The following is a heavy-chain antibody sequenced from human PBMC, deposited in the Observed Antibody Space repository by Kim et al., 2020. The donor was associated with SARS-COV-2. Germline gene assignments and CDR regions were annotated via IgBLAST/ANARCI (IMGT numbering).Heavy chain of an antibody. CDR2: FDPEDGET. CDR3: ATVGNIAAAGIRRADYYYYYGMDV. J-gene: IGHJ6*02. D-gene: IGHD6-13*01. V-gene: IGHV1-24*01. Sequence: ASVKVSCKVSGYTLTELSMHWVRQAPGKGLEWMGGFDPEDGETIYAQKFQGRVTMTEDTSTDTAYMELSSLRSEDTAVYYCATVGNIAAAGIRRADYYYYYGMDVWGQGTTVTVSS. CDR1: GYTLTELS.